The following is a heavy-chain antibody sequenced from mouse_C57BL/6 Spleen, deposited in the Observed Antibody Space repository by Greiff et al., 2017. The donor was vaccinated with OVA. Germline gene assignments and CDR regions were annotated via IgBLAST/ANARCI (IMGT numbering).Heavy chain of an antibody. J-gene: IGHJ3*01. D-gene: IGHD2-2*01. Sequence: VQLQESGAELVRPGASVTLSCKASGYTFTDYEMHWVKQTPVHGLEWIGAIDPETGGTAYNQKFKGKAILTADKSSSTAYMELRSLTSEDSAVYYCTRSVGYLPFAYWGQGTLVTVSA. CDR1: GYTFTDYE. CDR2: IDPETGGT. CDR3: TRSVGYLPFAY. V-gene: IGHV1-15*01.